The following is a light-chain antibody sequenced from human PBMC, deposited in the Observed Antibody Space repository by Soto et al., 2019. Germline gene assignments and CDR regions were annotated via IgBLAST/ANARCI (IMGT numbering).Light chain of an antibody. CDR1: SSDVGVYSL. CDR2: EGT. V-gene: IGLV2-14*02. Sequence: QSALTQPASVSGSPEHSITISCTGTSSDVGVYSLVFWYQQHPGKAPRLIIYEGTKRPSGISHPFSGSKSDNTASLTISGLQAEAEADYYCSSYTTHTTLIVFGGGTTVTVL. CDR3: SSYTTHTTLIV. J-gene: IGLJ2*01.